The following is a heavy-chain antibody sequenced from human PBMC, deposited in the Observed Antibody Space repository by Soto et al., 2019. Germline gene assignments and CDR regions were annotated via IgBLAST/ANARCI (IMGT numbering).Heavy chain of an antibody. CDR2: IIPILGIA. Sequence: QVQLVQSGAEVKKPGSSVKVSCKASGGTFSSHTISWVRQAPGQGLEWMGRIIPILGIANYAQKFQGRVTITADKSTSTAYMELSSLRSEDTAVYYCARAGIAVAVSYFDYWGQGTLVTVSS. J-gene: IGHJ4*02. CDR1: GGTFSSHT. CDR3: ARAGIAVAVSYFDY. D-gene: IGHD6-19*01. V-gene: IGHV1-69*02.